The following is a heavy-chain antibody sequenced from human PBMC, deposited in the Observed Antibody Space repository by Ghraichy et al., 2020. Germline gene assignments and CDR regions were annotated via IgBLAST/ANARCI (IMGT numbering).Heavy chain of an antibody. CDR2: INYSGRT. CDR1: GGSISSSGYY. D-gene: IGHD2-2*01. CDR3: ARTVPAANNDAFDI. Sequence: ESLNISCTVSGGSISSSGYYWGWIRQPPGKGLEWIASINYSGRTYYNPSLKSRVTISVDMSKNQVSLKLNSVTAADTAVYNCARTVPAANNDAFDIWGQGTMVTVSS. V-gene: IGHV4-39*07. J-gene: IGHJ3*02.